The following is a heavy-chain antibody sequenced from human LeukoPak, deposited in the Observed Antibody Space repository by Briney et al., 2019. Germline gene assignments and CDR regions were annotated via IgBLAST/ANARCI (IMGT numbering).Heavy chain of an antibody. Sequence: PGGSLRLSCAASGFTFSSYWMSWVRQAPGKGLEWVANIKQDGSEKYYVDSVKGRFTISRDNAKNSMSLQMNSLRADDTAVYYCARVTHYDILTGYPNWFDPWGQGTLVTVSS. CDR1: GFTFSSYW. V-gene: IGHV3-7*05. CDR3: ARVTHYDILTGYPNWFDP. J-gene: IGHJ5*02. CDR2: IKQDGSEK. D-gene: IGHD3-9*01.